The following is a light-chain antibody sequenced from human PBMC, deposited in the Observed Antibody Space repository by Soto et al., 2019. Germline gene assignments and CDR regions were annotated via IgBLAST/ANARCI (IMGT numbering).Light chain of an antibody. CDR1: QAISNY. V-gene: IGKV1-27*01. Sequence: DIQMTQSPSSLSASVGDRVTITCRASQAISNYLAWYQQKPGKVPKLLIYAASTLQSGVPSRFSGSGSGTDLTLTIRSLQPEDVATYYCQKYDCVPFTCGPGPKVDLK. J-gene: IGKJ3*01. CDR2: AAS. CDR3: QKYDCVPFT.